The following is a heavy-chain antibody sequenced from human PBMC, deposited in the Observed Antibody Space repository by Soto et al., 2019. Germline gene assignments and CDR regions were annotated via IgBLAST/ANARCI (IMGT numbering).Heavy chain of an antibody. Sequence: ASVKVSCKASGCTFTSYAMHWVRQAPGQRLEWMGWINAGNGNTKYSQKFQGRVTITRDTSASTAYMELSSLRSEDTAVYYCARGEVQAYYDFWSGPFDLWGRGTLVTVSS. CDR2: INAGNGNT. CDR3: ARGEVQAYYDFWSGPFDL. J-gene: IGHJ2*01. V-gene: IGHV1-3*01. D-gene: IGHD3-3*01. CDR1: GCTFTSYA.